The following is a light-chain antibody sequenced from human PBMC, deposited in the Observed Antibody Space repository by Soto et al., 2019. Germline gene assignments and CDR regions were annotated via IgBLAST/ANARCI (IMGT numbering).Light chain of an antibody. J-gene: IGLJ2*01. CDR1: SSDVGDYEY. Sequence: QSALTQPASVSVSLGQSITISCTGSSSDVGDYEYVSWYQQHPDKAPKLIIYEVTNRPSGVSNRFSGSKSGNTASLSISGLQAEDEADYYCSSYTRTNSVIFGGGTKVTVL. V-gene: IGLV2-14*01. CDR2: EVT. CDR3: SSYTRTNSVI.